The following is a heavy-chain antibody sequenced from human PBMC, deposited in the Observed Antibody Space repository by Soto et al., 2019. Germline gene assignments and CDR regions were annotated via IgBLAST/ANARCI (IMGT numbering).Heavy chain of an antibody. V-gene: IGHV4-34*01. J-gene: IGHJ5*02. CDR3: ARPNYCSSTSCYGYWFDA. Sequence: SETLSLTCAVYGGSFSGYYWSWIRQPPGKGLEWIGEINHSGSTNYNPSLRSRVTISVDTSKNQFSLKLSSVTAADTAVYYCARPNYCSSTSCYGYWFDAWGQGTLVTVSS. CDR1: GGSFSGYY. CDR2: INHSGST. D-gene: IGHD2-2*01.